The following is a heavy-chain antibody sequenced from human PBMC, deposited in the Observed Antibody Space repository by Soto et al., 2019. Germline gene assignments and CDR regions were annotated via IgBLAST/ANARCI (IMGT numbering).Heavy chain of an antibody. CDR3: ARDDEGGSVCDLAY. V-gene: IGHV3-30-3*01. CDR1: GFTFSSHV. CDR2: ISHDGSNK. Sequence: QVQLVESGGGVVQPGRSLRLSCAASGFTFSSHVMHWVRQTPGKGLEWVAFISHDGSNKYYADSVKGRFTISRDNSKNTLYLQMNSLRAEDTAVYYCARDDEGGSVCDLAYWGQGTLVTASS. D-gene: IGHD1-26*01. J-gene: IGHJ4*02.